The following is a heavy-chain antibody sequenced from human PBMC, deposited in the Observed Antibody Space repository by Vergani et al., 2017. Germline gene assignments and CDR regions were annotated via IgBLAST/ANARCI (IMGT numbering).Heavy chain of an antibody. Sequence: QVQLVQSGAEVKKPGSSVKVSCKASGGTFSSYAISWVRQAPGQGLEWMGGIIPIFGTANYAQKFQGRVTITADESTSTAYMELSSLRSEDTAVYYCARSRFRSXDYDFWSASTSRGYYYYYMDVWGKGTTVTVSS. J-gene: IGHJ6*03. CDR1: GGTFSSYA. CDR2: IIPIFGTA. V-gene: IGHV1-69*01. D-gene: IGHD3-3*01. CDR3: ARSRFRSXDYDFWSASTSRGYYYYYMDV.